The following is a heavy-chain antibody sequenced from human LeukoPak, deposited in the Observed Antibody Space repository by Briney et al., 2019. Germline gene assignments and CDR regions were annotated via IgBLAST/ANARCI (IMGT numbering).Heavy chain of an antibody. CDR2: INRSGST. CDR1: GGSFSGYY. V-gene: IGHV4-34*01. D-gene: IGHD3-9*01. CDR3: ARLDYDILTGDDDAFDI. J-gene: IGHJ3*02. Sequence: SETLSLTCAVCGGSFSGYYWSWIRQPPGKGLEWIGEINRSGSTNYNPSLKSRVTISVDTSKNQFSLKLSSVTAADTAVYYCARLDYDILTGDDDAFDIWGQGTMVTVSS.